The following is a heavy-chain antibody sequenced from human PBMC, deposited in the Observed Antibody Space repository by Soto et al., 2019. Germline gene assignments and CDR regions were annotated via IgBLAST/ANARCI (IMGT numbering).Heavy chain of an antibody. CDR3: ARDRVVVTSTQDYYYGMDV. J-gene: IGHJ6*02. D-gene: IGHD2-21*02. Sequence: QVQLVESGGGVVQPGRSLRLSCAASGFTFSNYGMHWVRQAPGKGLEWVAVIWYDGSNKDYADSVKGRFTISRDNSKNSLRLQMHSLRAEDTAVYYCARDRVVVTSTQDYYYGMDVWGQGTTVTVSS. V-gene: IGHV3-33*01. CDR2: IWYDGSNK. CDR1: GFTFSNYG.